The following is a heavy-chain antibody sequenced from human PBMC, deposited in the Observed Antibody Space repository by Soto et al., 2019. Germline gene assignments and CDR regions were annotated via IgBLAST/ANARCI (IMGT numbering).Heavy chain of an antibody. CDR1: GGTFSTSA. V-gene: IGHV1-69*12. D-gene: IGHD5-12*01. J-gene: IGHJ6*02. CDR2: FIPIFPTP. CDR3: ARDKDRLQLGGNYYYILDV. Sequence: QVQLEQSGAEVKKPGSSVKVSCKASGGTFSTSAISWVRQAPGQGLEWMGGFIPIFPTPDYAHKFQGRLTITADXSXXXAXXELSGLKSDDTAVYYCARDKDRLQLGGNYYYILDVWGQGTTVTVSS.